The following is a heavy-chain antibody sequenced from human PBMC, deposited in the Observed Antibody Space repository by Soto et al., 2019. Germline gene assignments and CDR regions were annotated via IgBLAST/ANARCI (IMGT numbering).Heavy chain of an antibody. CDR1: GFTFSSYS. Sequence: GGSLRLSCAASGFTFSSYSMNWVRQAPGKGLEWVSSISSSSSYIYYADSVKGRFTISRDNAKNSLYLQMNSLRAKDTAVYYCARGAQGADYRDFYYYYGMDVWGQGTTVTVSS. J-gene: IGHJ6*02. CDR3: ARGAQGADYRDFYYYYGMDV. CDR2: ISSSSSYI. V-gene: IGHV3-21*01. D-gene: IGHD4-4*01.